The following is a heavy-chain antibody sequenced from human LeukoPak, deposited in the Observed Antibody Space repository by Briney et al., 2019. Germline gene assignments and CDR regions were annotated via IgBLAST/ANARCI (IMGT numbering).Heavy chain of an antibody. CDR2: IRSKANSYAT. CDR1: GFTFSGSA. V-gene: IGHV3-73*01. CDR3: TRVGQYSNWFDP. D-gene: IGHD1-26*01. J-gene: IGHJ5*02. Sequence: GGSLRLSCAASGFTFSGSAMHWVRQASGKGLEWAGRIRSKANSYATAYAASVKGRFTISRDDSKNTAYLQMNSLKTEDTAVYYCTRVGQYSNWFDPWGQGTLVTVSS.